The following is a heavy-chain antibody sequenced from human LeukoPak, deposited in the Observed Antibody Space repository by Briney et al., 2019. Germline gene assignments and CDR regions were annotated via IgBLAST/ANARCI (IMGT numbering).Heavy chain of an antibody. CDR3: ARDKAVTTELTQYFQH. V-gene: IGHV1-18*01. Sequence: ASVKVSCKASGYTFTNYGVSWVRQAPGQGLEWMGWISAYNGYTNYAQKFQFRVTMTTDTSTSTAYMELRSLTSDDTAVYYCARDKAVTTELTQYFQHWGQGTLVTVSS. CDR1: GYTFTNYG. CDR2: ISAYNGYT. J-gene: IGHJ1*01. D-gene: IGHD4-11*01.